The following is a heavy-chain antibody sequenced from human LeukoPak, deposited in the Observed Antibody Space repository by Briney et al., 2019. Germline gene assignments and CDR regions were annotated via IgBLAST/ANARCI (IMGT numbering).Heavy chain of an antibody. CDR1: GGSISSGGYS. CDR3: ARMRYCSSTSCYAFDY. Sequence: SETLSLTCTVSGGSISSGGYSWSWLRQPPGKGLEWIGYIYHSGSTYYNPSLRSRVTISVDRSKNQFSLKLSSVTAADTAVYYCARMRYCSSTSCYAFDYWGQGTLVTVSS. D-gene: IGHD2-2*01. CDR2: IYHSGST. V-gene: IGHV4-30-2*01. J-gene: IGHJ4*02.